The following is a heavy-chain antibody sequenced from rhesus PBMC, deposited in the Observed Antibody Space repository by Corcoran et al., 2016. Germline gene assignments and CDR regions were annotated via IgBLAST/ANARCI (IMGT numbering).Heavy chain of an antibody. CDR2: ITLRDGST. CDR1: GDTFTNSY. D-gene: IGHD1-32*01. CDR3: TTMTTMRTLDF. Sequence: QVQLVQSGAEVKKPGASVKLSCSPSGDTFTNSYINWVRQAPGQLLEWVGWITLRDGSTGHAHQCQGRVTVTRDASTNTAYLNLSNLGSEDTAVYFCTTMTTMRTLDFWGQGVLVTVSS. V-gene: IGHV1S9*01. J-gene: IGHJ4*01.